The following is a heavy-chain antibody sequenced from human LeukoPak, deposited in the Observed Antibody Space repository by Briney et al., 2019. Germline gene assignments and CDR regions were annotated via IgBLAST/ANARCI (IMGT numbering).Heavy chain of an antibody. V-gene: IGHV4-39*01. D-gene: IGHD3-10*01. CDR3: ARHSHPMVRGAFDY. J-gene: IGHJ4*02. Sequence: SETLSLTCTVSGGSISSSSYYWGWIRQPPGKGLEWIGSIYYSGSTYYNPSLKSRVTISVDTSKNQFSLKLSSVTAADTAVYYCARHSHPMVRGAFDYWGQGTLVTVSS. CDR2: IYYSGST. CDR1: GGSISSSSYY.